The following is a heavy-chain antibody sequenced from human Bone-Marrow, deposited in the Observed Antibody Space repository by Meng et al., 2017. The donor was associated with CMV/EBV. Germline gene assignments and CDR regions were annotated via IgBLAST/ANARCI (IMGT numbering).Heavy chain of an antibody. CDR3: ARESIVATIFLDV. CDR2: IYYNGNT. Sequence: GSLRLSCSVVGGSVSTGSYYWNWIRQPPGQGLEWICYIYYNGNTNYHPSLKSRVTISLDTSTNHFSLQLTSLTAADSAIYYCARESIVATIFLDVWGQGTTVTVSS. V-gene: IGHV4-61*01. J-gene: IGHJ6*02. CDR1: GGSVSTGSYY. D-gene: IGHD5-12*01.